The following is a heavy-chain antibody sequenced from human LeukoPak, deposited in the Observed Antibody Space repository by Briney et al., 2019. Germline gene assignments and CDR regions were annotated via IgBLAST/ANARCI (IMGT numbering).Heavy chain of an antibody. J-gene: IGHJ4*02. D-gene: IGHD3-16*01. Sequence: PGGSLRLSCAASGFTFSGSAMSWVRQASGKGLEWVGRIRSKANYYATAYAESVKGRFTVSRDDSKNTAYLQMNSLKTEDTAVYYCATRGGEEGGFDYWGQGTLVTVSS. V-gene: IGHV3-73*01. CDR3: ATRGGEEGGFDY. CDR1: GFTFSGSA. CDR2: IRSKANYYAT.